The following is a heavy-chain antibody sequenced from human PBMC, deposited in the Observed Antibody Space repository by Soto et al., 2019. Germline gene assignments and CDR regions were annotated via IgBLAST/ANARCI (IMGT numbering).Heavy chain of an antibody. J-gene: IGHJ4*02. D-gene: IGHD3-16*01. Sequence: ASVKVSCKASGYTFTSYGISWVRQAPGQGLEWMGWISAYNGNTNYAQKLQGRVTMTTDTSTSTAYMELRSLRSDDTAVYYCARVMSGGTRTLYYFDYWGQGTLVTVSS. CDR3: ARVMSGGTRTLYYFDY. V-gene: IGHV1-18*01. CDR2: ISAYNGNT. CDR1: GYTFTSYG.